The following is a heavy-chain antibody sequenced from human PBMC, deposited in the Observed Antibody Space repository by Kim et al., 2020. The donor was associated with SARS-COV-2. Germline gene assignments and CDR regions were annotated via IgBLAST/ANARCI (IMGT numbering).Heavy chain of an antibody. Sequence: GGSLRLSCAASGFTFSSYGMHWVRQAPGKGLEWVAVISYDGSNQYYVDSVKGRFTISRDNSKNTLYLQMNSLRAEDTAVYYCAKGFRGGIAVAAYFDYWG. CDR1: GFTFSSYG. V-gene: IGHV3-30*18. CDR3: AKGFRGGIAVAAYFDY. J-gene: IGHJ4*01. D-gene: IGHD6-19*01. CDR2: ISYDGSNQ.